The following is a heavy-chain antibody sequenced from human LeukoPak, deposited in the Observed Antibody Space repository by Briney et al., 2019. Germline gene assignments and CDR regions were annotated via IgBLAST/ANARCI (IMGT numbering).Heavy chain of an antibody. Sequence: SETPSLTCSVSGGSIRNYYWTWIRQPPGKGLEWIGHVSNSGSTKYNPSLKSRVTISIDTSKKHFSLKLSSVTAADTAVYYCASRAYYDSSGLDYWGQGILVTVSS. CDR3: ASRAYYDSSGLDY. CDR2: VSNSGST. D-gene: IGHD3-22*01. J-gene: IGHJ4*02. V-gene: IGHV4-59*08. CDR1: GGSIRNYY.